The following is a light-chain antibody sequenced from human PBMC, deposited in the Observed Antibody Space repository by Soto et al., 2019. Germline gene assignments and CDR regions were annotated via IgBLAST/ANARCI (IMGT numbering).Light chain of an antibody. CDR3: QQYNNWPRT. V-gene: IGKV3-15*01. CDR1: ESVRGN. J-gene: IGKJ1*01. CDR2: DSS. Sequence: EIVLTQSPATLSVSPGERVTLSCRASESVRGNLAWYQQRPGQSSILLIYDSSTRATGIPARFGGSGAGTEFTLTISSLQSEDFAMYYSQQYNNWPRTFGQGTTVEIK.